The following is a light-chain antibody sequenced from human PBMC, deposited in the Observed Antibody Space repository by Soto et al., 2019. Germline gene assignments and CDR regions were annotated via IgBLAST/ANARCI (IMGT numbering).Light chain of an antibody. CDR2: EVS. CDR1: SSDVGSYNL. Sequence: QSALTQPASVSGSPGQSITISCTGTSSDVGSYNLVSWYQQHPGKAPKLMIYEVSKRPSGVSNRFSGSKSDNTASLTISGLQAEDEADYYCCSYAGSSTSFAVFGGGTKLTVL. CDR3: CSYAGSSTSFAV. J-gene: IGLJ7*01. V-gene: IGLV2-23*02.